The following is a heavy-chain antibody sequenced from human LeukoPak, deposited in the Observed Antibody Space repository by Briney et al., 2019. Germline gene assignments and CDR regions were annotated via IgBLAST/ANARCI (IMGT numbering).Heavy chain of an antibody. CDR2: IRHDGSNK. D-gene: IGHD3-9*01. Sequence: GGSLRLSCAASGFTFSSYGMHWVRQAPGKGLDWVAFIRHDGSNKYYADSVKGRSTISRDNSKNTLYLQMNSLRAEDTAMYYCAKAVLTGYYAGFDYWGQGTLVTVSS. V-gene: IGHV3-30*02. CDR3: AKAVLTGYYAGFDY. J-gene: IGHJ4*02. CDR1: GFTFSSYG.